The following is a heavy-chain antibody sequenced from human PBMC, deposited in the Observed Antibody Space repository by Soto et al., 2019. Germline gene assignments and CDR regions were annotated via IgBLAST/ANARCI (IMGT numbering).Heavy chain of an antibody. Sequence: QVQLQQWGAGLLKPSETLSLTCAVYGGSFSGYYWSWIRQPPGKGLEWIGEINHSGSTNYNPSLKSRVTISVDTSKNQFSLKLSSVTAADTAVYYCARGHSSGWYYYYYGMDVWGQGTTVTGSS. V-gene: IGHV4-34*01. J-gene: IGHJ6*02. D-gene: IGHD6-19*01. CDR3: ARGHSSGWYYYYYGMDV. CDR2: INHSGST. CDR1: GGSFSGYY.